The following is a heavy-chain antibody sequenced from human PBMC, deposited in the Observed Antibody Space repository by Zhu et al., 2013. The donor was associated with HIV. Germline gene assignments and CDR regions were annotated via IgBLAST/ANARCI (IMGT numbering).Heavy chain of an antibody. D-gene: IGHD5-12*01. V-gene: IGHV1-18*01. CDR1: GYTFTSYG. CDR3: ASGPGGWGYEWDLTYFDY. CDR2: ISAYNGNT. J-gene: IGHJ4*02. Sequence: QVELLQSGPEVKTPGASVKVSCKASGYTFTSYGISWVRQAPGQGLEWMGWISAYNGNTNYAQKLQGRVTMTTDTSTSTAYMELRSLRSDDTAVYYCASGPGGWGYEWDLTYFDYVGPGNPGHRLL.